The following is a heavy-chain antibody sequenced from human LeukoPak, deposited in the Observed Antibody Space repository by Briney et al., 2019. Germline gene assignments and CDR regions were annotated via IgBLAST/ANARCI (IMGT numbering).Heavy chain of an antibody. CDR1: GFTVSTTY. CDR2: ISSSGSTI. V-gene: IGHV3-11*04. Sequence: PGGSLRLSCVASGFTVSTTYMGWVRQAPGKGLEWVSYISSSGSTIYYADSVKGRFTISRDNAKNSLYLQMNSLRAEDTAVYYCARDQWVWDYGDYYFDYWGQGTLVTVSS. J-gene: IGHJ4*02. CDR3: ARDQWVWDYGDYYFDY. D-gene: IGHD4-17*01.